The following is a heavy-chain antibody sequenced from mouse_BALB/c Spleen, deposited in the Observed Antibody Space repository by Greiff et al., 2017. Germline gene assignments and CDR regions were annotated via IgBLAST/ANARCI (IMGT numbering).Heavy chain of an antibody. CDR1: GFSLTSYG. CDR2: IWAGGST. CDR3: ARGTTVVAKAMDY. D-gene: IGHD1-1*01. V-gene: IGHV2-9*02. Sequence: VQLQESGPGLVAPSQSLSITCTVSGFSLTSYGVHWVRQPPGKGLEWLGVIWAGGSTNYNSALMSRLSISKDNSKSQVFLKMNSLQTDDTAMYYCARGTTVVAKAMDYWGQGTSVTVSS. J-gene: IGHJ4*01.